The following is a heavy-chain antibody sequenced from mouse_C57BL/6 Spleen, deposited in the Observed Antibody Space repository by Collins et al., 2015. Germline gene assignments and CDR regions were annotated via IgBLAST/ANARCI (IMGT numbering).Heavy chain of an antibody. J-gene: IGHJ3*01. CDR3: TGWFAY. V-gene: IGHV1-69*02. CDR2: IYPSDSYT. D-gene: IGHD4-1*01. Sequence: QVQLQQPGAELVRPGASVKLSCKASGYTFTSYWINWVKQRPGQGLEWIGNIYPSDSYTNYNQKFKDKATLTVDKSSSTAYMQLSSPTSEDSAVYYCTGWFAYWGQGTLVTVSA. CDR1: GYTFTSYW.